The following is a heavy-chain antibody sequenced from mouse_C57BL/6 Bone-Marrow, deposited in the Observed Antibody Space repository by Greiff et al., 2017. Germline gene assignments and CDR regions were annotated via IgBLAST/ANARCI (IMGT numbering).Heavy chain of an antibody. J-gene: IGHJ4*01. Sequence: VQLQQPGAELVRPGSSVKLSCKASGYTFTSYWMDWVKQRPGQGLEWIGNIYPSDSETHYNQKFKDKATLTVDKSSSTAYMQLSSLTSEDSAVYYCARSHFGYGSSYDAMDYWGQGTSVTVSS. V-gene: IGHV1-61*01. D-gene: IGHD1-1*01. CDR2: IYPSDSET. CDR1: GYTFTSYW. CDR3: ARSHFGYGSSYDAMDY.